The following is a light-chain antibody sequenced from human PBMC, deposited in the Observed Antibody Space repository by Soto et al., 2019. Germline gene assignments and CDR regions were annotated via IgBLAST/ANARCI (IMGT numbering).Light chain of an antibody. CDR1: QSVSSN. V-gene: IGKV3-11*01. J-gene: IGKJ1*01. CDR3: QQRSNWPPT. CDR2: DAS. Sequence: EIVMTQSPATRSGSPLEIVALSCRASQSVSSNLAWYQQKPGQAPRLLIYDASNRATGIPARFSGSGSGTDFTLTISSLEPEDFAVYYCQQRSNWPPTFGQGTKVDIK.